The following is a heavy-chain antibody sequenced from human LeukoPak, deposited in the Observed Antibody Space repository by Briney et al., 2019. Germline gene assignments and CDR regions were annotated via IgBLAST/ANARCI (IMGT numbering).Heavy chain of an antibody. J-gene: IGHJ4*02. CDR3: ARAWGAYSSSWYHQYDN. D-gene: IGHD6-13*01. Sequence: GGSLRLSCAASGFTFRSYWMSWVRQAPGKGLEWVATIKQDGSGKYYVDPVKGRFTISRDNAKNSVYLQMNSLRAEDTAVYYCARAWGAYSSSWYHQYDNWGQGTLVTVSS. CDR1: GFTFRSYW. CDR2: IKQDGSGK. V-gene: IGHV3-7*01.